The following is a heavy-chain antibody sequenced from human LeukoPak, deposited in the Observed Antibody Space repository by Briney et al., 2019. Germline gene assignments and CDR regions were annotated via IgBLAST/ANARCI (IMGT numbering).Heavy chain of an antibody. CDR1: GGTFSSYA. CDR3: ARVPSYYYGSGSDYYYYYMDV. CDR2: IIPIFGTA. V-gene: IGHV1-69*13. D-gene: IGHD3-10*01. J-gene: IGHJ6*03. Sequence: GASVKVSCKASGGTFSSYAISWVRQAPGQGLEWMGGIIPIFGTANYAQKFQGRVTITADESTSTAYMELSSLRSEDTAVYYCARVPSYYYGSGSDYYYYYMDVWGKGTTVTISS.